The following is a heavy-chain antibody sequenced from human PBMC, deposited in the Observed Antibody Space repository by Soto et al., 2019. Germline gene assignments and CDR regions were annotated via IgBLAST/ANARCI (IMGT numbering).Heavy chain of an antibody. V-gene: IGHV3-11*01. CDR1: GFTFSDYY. CDR2: ISSSGSTI. J-gene: IGHJ6*02. D-gene: IGHD5-12*01. CDR3: ASGPDLGGYGFYYGMDV. Sequence: GGSLRLSCAASGFTFSDYYMSWIRRAPGKGLEWVSYISSSGSTIYYADSVKGRFTISRDNAKNSLYLQMNSLRAEDTAVYYCASGPDLGGYGFYYGMDVWGQGTTVTVSS.